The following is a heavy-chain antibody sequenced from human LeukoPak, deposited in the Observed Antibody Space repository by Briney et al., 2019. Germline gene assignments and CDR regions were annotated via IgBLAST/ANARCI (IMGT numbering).Heavy chain of an antibody. V-gene: IGHV3-23*01. CDR1: GFTFSSYA. J-gene: IGHJ3*02. CDR2: ISGSGGST. CDR3: ARSGGVKVGATTGKGLGAFDI. Sequence: GGSLRLSCVASGFTFSSYAMSWVRQAPGKGLEWVAAISGSGGSTYYADSVKGRFTISRDNSKNTLYLQMNSLRAEDTAVYYCARSGGVKVGATTGKGLGAFDIWGQGTMVTVSS. D-gene: IGHD1-26*01.